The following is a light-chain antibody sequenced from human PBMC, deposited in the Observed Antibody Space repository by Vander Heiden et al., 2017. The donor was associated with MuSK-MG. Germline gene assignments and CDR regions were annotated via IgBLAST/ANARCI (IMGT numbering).Light chain of an antibody. CDR3: QQYDNLYT. V-gene: IGKV1-33*01. Sequence: DIQMTQSPSSLSASVGDRVTITCQASQDITNHLNWFQQKPGKSPKLLIYDASNVETGVPSRFSGTGSGTDFTFTISSLQPEDIATYYCQQYDNLYTFGQGTKLEIK. J-gene: IGKJ2*01. CDR2: DAS. CDR1: QDITNH.